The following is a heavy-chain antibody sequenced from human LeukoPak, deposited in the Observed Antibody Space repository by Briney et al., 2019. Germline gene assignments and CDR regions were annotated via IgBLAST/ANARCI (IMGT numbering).Heavy chain of an antibody. CDR2: IYWNDDK. CDR1: GFSLSTSGVG. V-gene: IGHV2-5*01. D-gene: IGHD2-21*02. J-gene: IGHJ5*02. Sequence: SGPTLVKPTQTLTLTCTFSGFSLSTSGVGVGWIRQPPGEALEWLALIYWNDDKRYSPSLKSRLTITKDTSKNQVVLTMTNMDPVDTATYYCALSSSAYCGGDCYFRFDWFDPWGQGTLVTVSS. CDR3: ALSSSAYCGGDCYFRFDWFDP.